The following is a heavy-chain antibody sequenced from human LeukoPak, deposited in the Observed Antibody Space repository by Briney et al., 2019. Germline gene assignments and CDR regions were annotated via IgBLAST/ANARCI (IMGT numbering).Heavy chain of an antibody. D-gene: IGHD2-2*01. CDR2: IYTSGST. Sequence: SETLSLTCTVSGGSISSYYWSWIRQPAGKGLEWIGRIYTSGSTDYNPSLKSRVTMSVDTSKNQFSLKLSSVTAADTAVYYCARVMGYCSSTSCYAYDYWGQGTLVTVSS. V-gene: IGHV4-4*07. CDR1: GGSISSYY. J-gene: IGHJ4*02. CDR3: ARVMGYCSSTSCYAYDY.